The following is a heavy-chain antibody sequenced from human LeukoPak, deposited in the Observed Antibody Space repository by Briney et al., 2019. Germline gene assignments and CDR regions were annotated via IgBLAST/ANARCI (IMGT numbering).Heavy chain of an antibody. D-gene: IGHD3-22*01. CDR3: ARASSLNYDSSGYYYVRKAYDAFDI. CDR2: INHSGST. Sequence: SETLSLTCAVYGGSFSGYYWSWIRQPPGKGLEWIGEINHSGSTNYNPSLKSRVTISVDTSKNQFSLKLSSVTAADTAVYYCARASSLNYDSSGYYYVRKAYDAFDIWGQGTMVTVSS. CDR1: GGSFSGYY. J-gene: IGHJ3*02. V-gene: IGHV4-34*01.